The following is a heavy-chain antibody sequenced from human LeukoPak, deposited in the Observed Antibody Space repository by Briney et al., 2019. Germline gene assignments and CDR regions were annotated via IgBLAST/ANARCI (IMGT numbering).Heavy chain of an antibody. V-gene: IGHV3-7*01. J-gene: IGHJ3*02. CDR2: IKQDGSAK. CDR1: GFNFTSCY. D-gene: IGHD2-8*01. Sequence: GGSRRLSCVTSGFNFTSCYMSWVRQAPGKGLEWVANIKQDGSAKYYVDSVKGRFTIARDNAKNSLYLQMHSLRVEDTALYYCRVSSPFDIWGQGTLVTVSS. CDR3: RVSSPFDI.